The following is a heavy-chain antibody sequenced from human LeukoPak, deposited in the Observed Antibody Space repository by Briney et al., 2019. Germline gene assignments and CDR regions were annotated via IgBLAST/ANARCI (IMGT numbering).Heavy chain of an antibody. CDR3: ARDHPPSAHYYGSGFAFDI. J-gene: IGHJ3*02. D-gene: IGHD3-10*01. CDR1: GGSLSSSTW. Sequence: PSGTLSLTCTVSGGSLSSSTWWNWVRQPPGKGLGWIGQIYHSGTTNYNPSLKSRVSISVDESKNQFSLNLTSVTAADTAVYFCARDHPPSAHYYGSGFAFDIWGQGTMVTVSS. CDR2: IYHSGTT. V-gene: IGHV4-4*02.